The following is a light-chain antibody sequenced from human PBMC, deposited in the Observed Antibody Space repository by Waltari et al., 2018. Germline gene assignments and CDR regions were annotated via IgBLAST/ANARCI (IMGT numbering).Light chain of an antibody. CDR3: AAWDDSLSGRYVV. CDR2: RNN. J-gene: IGLJ2*01. Sequence: QSVLTQPPSASGTPGQRVTISCSGSSSNLGSNYVFWYPQLPGTAPKLLIYRNNQRPSGVPDRFSGSKSGTSASLAISGLRSEDEADYYCAAWDDSLSGRYVVFGGGTKLTVL. V-gene: IGLV1-47*01. CDR1: SSNLGSNY.